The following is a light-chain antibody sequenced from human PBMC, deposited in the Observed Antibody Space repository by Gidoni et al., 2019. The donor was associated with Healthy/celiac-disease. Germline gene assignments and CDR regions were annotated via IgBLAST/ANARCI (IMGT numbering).Light chain of an antibody. V-gene: IGKV1-39*01. CDR1: QSISSY. CDR3: QQSYSTPRVT. CDR2: AAS. J-gene: IGKJ3*01. Sequence: DIQMTQSPSSLSASVGDRVTITCRESQSISSYLNWYQPKPGKAPKLLIYAASSLQSGVPSRFSGSGSGTDFTLTIRSLQPEDFATYYCQQSYSTPRVTFGPGTKVDIK.